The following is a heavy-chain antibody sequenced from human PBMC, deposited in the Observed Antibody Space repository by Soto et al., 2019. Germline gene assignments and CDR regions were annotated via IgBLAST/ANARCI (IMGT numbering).Heavy chain of an antibody. J-gene: IGHJ5*02. D-gene: IGHD3-3*01. CDR3: ARASNDFWSGYYNWFDP. CDR2: ISSSSSYI. Sequence: GGSLRLSCAASGFTFSSYSMNWVRQAPGKGLEWVSSISSSSSYIYYADSVKGRFTINRDNAKNSLYLQMNSLRAEDTAVYSCARASNDFWSGYYNWFDPWGQGTLVTVSS. V-gene: IGHV3-21*01. CDR1: GFTFSSYS.